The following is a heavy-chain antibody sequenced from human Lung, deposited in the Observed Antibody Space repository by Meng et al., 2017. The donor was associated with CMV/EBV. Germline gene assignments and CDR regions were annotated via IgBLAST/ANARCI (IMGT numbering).Heavy chain of an antibody. Sequence: SXXVSXKASGGPFSNYAVSWVRQAPGQGLEWMGGIIPMLEITNYAQKFQGRVTITAVKSTGKAFMELSSLRSDDTAVYYCARGGFWLGHYSWFDPWDQGTXVTVSS. J-gene: IGHJ5*02. CDR1: GGPFSNYA. D-gene: IGHD3-3*01. CDR2: IIPMLEIT. V-gene: IGHV1-69*10. CDR3: ARGGFWLGHYSWFDP.